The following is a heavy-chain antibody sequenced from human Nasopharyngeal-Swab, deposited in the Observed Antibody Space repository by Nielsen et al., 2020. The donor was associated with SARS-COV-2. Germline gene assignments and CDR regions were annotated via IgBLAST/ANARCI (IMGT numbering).Heavy chain of an antibody. J-gene: IGHJ4*02. CDR2: ISDDGNNK. V-gene: IGHV3-30*18. CDR3: AKGYGRPAPSTYFDN. D-gene: IGHD2-8*01. Sequence: GESLKISCAVSEFTFSHYGMNWVRQAPGKGLEWVAVISDDGNNKYYADSVKGRFTTSRDNSKNTLYLQMNSLSAEDTAVYYCAKGYGRPAPSTYFDNWGQGTLVTVSS. CDR1: EFTFSHYG.